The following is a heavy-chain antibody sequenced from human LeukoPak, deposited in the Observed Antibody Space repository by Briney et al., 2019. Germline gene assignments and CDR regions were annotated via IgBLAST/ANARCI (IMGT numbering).Heavy chain of an antibody. V-gene: IGHV3-48*03. Sequence: PGGSLRLSCAASGFTFSGYDMNWVRQAPGKGLEGVAQTTSGSNIYYADSVKGRFTMSRDSAENSLYLQMSSLRTEDTAIYYCVRGRSCEYWGQGTQVTVSS. CDR1: GFTFSGYD. CDR3: VRGRSCEY. J-gene: IGHJ4*02. CDR2: TTSGSNI. D-gene: IGHD1-26*01.